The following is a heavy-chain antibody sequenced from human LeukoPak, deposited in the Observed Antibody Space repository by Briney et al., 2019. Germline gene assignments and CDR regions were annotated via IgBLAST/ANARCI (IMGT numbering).Heavy chain of an antibody. CDR3: AKFLGITIFIGFPAAGDWYFDL. CDR1: AFTFSSYA. J-gene: IGHJ2*01. D-gene: IGHD3-3*01. Sequence: PGGSLRLSCAASAFTFSSYAMSWVRQAPGKGLEWVSAISRSGASTYYADSVKGRFTISRDNSKNTLYLQMNSLRAEDTAVYYCAKFLGITIFIGFPAAGDWYFDLWGRGTLVTVSS. CDR2: ISRSGAST. V-gene: IGHV3-23*01.